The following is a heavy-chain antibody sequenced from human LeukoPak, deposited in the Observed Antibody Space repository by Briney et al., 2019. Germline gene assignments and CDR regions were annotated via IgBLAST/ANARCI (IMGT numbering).Heavy chain of an antibody. CDR3: ARDRDTNNWCYY. CDR2: IYTSGST. V-gene: IGHV4-4*07. D-gene: IGHD1-1*01. Sequence: SETLSPTCTVSGGSISSYYWSWIRQPAGKGLEWIGRIYTSGSTNYNPSLKSRVTMSVDTSKNQFSLKLSSVTAADTAMYYCARDRDTNNWCYYWGQGTLVTVSS. CDR1: GGSISSYY. J-gene: IGHJ4*02.